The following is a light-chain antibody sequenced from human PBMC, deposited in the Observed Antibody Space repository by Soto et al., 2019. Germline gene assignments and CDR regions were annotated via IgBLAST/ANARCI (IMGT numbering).Light chain of an antibody. J-gene: IGKJ1*01. Sequence: DIQMTQSPPTLSASVGDRVTITCRASQSIGSWLAWYQQKPGKAPKLLIYKASNLESGVPSRFSGSGSGTEFTLTISSLQSDDSATYYCQQYSAYSRTFGQGTKVEIK. V-gene: IGKV1-5*03. CDR3: QQYSAYSRT. CDR2: KAS. CDR1: QSIGSW.